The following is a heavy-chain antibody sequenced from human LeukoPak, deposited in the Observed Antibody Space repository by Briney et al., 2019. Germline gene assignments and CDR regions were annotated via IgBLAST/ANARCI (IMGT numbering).Heavy chain of an antibody. CDR3: ARDLGP. Sequence: GGSLRLSCAASGFTFSSYNMDWVRQAPGKGLEWVSSITSGSSYIYYADSVKGRFTISRDNAKNSLYLQMNSLRAEDTAVYYCARDLGPGGQGTLVTVSS. CDR2: ITSGSSYI. J-gene: IGHJ5*02. CDR1: GFTFSSYN. V-gene: IGHV3-21*01.